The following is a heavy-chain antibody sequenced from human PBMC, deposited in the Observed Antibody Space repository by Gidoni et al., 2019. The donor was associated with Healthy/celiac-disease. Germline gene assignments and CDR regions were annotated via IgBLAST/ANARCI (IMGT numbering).Heavy chain of an antibody. J-gene: IGHJ4*02. Sequence: QVQLVESGGGVVQPGRSLRLSCAASGCTFSGYGMHWVRQAPGKGLEWVAVIWYDGSNKYYADSVKGRFTISRDNSKNTLYLQMNSLRAEDTAVYYCAREVDSVAGTNYFDYWGQGTLVTVSS. CDR2: IWYDGSNK. D-gene: IGHD6-19*01. V-gene: IGHV3-33*01. CDR3: AREVDSVAGTNYFDY. CDR1: GCTFSGYG.